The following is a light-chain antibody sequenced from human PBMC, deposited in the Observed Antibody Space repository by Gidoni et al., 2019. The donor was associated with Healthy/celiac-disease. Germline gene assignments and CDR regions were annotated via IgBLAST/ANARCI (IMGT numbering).Light chain of an antibody. CDR2: AAS. CDR1: QGVRND. J-gene: IGKJ2*01. V-gene: IGKV1-17*01. CDR3: LQHNTYPPYT. Sequence: DIQMTHSPSALSASGGDRVTITCRASQGVRNDVSWYQQIPGRAPKRLIYAASTLHSGVPSRFSGSGFGTEFTLTISRLQPEDCAIYYCLQHNTYPPYTFGQGTKLEIK.